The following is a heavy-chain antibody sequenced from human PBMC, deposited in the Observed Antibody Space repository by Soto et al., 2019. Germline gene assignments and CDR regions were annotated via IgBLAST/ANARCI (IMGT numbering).Heavy chain of an antibody. Sequence: GGSLRLSCAASGFTFSSYSMNWVRQAPGKGLEWVSYISSSSSTIYYADSVKGRFTISRDNAKNSLYLQMNSLRDEDTAVYYCASSGDPFYYYGMDVWGQGTTVTVS. V-gene: IGHV3-48*02. CDR3: ASSGDPFYYYGMDV. D-gene: IGHD2-21*02. CDR1: GFTFSSYS. CDR2: ISSSSSTI. J-gene: IGHJ6*02.